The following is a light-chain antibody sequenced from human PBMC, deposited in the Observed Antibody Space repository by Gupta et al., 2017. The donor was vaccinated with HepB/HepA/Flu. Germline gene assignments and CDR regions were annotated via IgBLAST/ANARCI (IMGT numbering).Light chain of an antibody. V-gene: IGKV3D-11*02. CDR2: DAS. CDR1: QSVSSY. J-gene: IGKJ2*04. CDR3: QQRSNWCS. Sequence: EIVLTQSPATLSLSPGERATLSCRASQSVSSYLAWYQQKPGQAPRLLIYDASNSATGIPDRFSGSGPVTDFTLTSSSREPEDFAVYYWQQRSNWCSFGQGTKLEIK.